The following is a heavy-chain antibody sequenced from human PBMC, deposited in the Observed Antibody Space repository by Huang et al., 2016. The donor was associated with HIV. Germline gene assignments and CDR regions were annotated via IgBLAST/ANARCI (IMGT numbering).Heavy chain of an antibody. D-gene: IGHD3-22*01. Sequence: QVQLQESGPGLVKPSQTLSLTCTVSGGSISSGGYYWSWIRQPPGKGLEWIGYIYYSGSTYYNPSLKSRVTISIDTSKNQFSLKLSSVTDADTAVYYCVRDDSSGYYLALGDWGQGTLVTVSS. CDR3: VRDDSSGYYLALGD. CDR1: GGSISSGGYY. CDR2: IYYSGST. J-gene: IGHJ4*02. V-gene: IGHV4-30-4*08.